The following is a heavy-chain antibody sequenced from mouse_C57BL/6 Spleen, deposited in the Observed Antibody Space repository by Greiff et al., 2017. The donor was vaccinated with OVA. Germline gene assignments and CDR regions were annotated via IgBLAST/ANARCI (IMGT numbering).Heavy chain of an antibody. CDR1: GFNIKDYY. J-gene: IGHJ2*01. D-gene: IGHD2-1*01. CDR2: IDPEDGDT. CDR3: TTLLWPYYFDY. V-gene: IGHV14-1*01. Sequence: VHVKQSGAELVRPGASVKLSCTASGFNIKDYYMHWVKQRPEQGLEWIGRIDPEDGDTEYAPKFQGKATMTADTSSNTAYLQLSSLTSEDTAVYYCTTLLWPYYFDYWGQGTTLTVSS.